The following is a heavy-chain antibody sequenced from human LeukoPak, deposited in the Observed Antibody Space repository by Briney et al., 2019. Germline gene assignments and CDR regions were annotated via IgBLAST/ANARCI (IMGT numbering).Heavy chain of an antibody. CDR2: ISGSGGST. CDR3: AKVVRVLQLWSLDY. J-gene: IGHJ4*02. V-gene: IGHV3-23*01. D-gene: IGHD5-18*01. Sequence: GGSLRLSSAPPGFTFISYAMRWVRQAPGEGLEWVSPISGSGGSTYYADSVKGRFTISPDKSKNTLYLQMKSLRDENTPVYYSAKVVRVLQLWSLDYWGQGTLVTVSS. CDR1: GFTFISYA.